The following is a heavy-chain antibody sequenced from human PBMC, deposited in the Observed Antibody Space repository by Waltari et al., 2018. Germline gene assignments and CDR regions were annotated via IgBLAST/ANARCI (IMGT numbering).Heavy chain of an antibody. CDR1: GYTFTSYA. D-gene: IGHD1-26*01. CDR3: ARAIVGATHSAFDI. J-gene: IGHJ3*02. V-gene: IGHV1-3*01. CDR2: INAGNGNT. Sequence: QVQLVQSGAEVKKPGASVKVSCKASGYTFTSYAMHWVRQAPGQRLEWMGWINAGNGNTKYSQKFLGRVTITRDTSASTAYMELSSLRSEDTAVYYCARAIVGATHSAFDIWGQGTMVTVSS.